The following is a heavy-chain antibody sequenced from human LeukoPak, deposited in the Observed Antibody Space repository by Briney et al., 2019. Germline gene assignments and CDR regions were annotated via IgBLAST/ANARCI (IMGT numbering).Heavy chain of an antibody. V-gene: IGHV5-51*01. CDR1: AYIFSNYW. CDR2: IYPGDSGT. D-gene: IGHD6-19*01. J-gene: IGHJ4*02. Sequence: GESLKISCQGSAYIFSNYWIGWVRQMPGKGLEWMGIIYPGDSGTRYSPSFQGQVTISADKSIGTAYLQWSSLKASDTAMYYCARLLGGSGWSFDYWGQGTLVTVSS. CDR3: ARLLGGSGWSFDY.